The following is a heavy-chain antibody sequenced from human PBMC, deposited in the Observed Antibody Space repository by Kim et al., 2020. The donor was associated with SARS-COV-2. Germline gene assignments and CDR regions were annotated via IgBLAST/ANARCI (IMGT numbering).Heavy chain of an antibody. D-gene: IGHD3-10*01. J-gene: IGHJ4*02. CDR3: ARVPYGGHPNFDY. V-gene: IGHV3-74*01. Sequence: GGSLRLSCAASGFTFSSYWMHWVRQAPGKGLVWVSRINSDGSSTSYADSVKGRFTISRDNAKNTLYLQMNSLRAEDTAVYYCARVPYGGHPNFDYWGQGTLVTVSS. CDR1: GFTFSSYW. CDR2: INSDGSST.